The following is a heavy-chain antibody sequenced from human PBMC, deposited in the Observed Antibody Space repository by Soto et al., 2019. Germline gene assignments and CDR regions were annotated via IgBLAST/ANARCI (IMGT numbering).Heavy chain of an antibody. CDR1: GGTFSSYA. CDR3: ARSGYSGYDPLRYFDY. D-gene: IGHD5-12*01. V-gene: IGHV1-69*13. Sequence: GASVKVSCKASGGTFSSYAISWVRQAPGQGLEWMGGIIPIFGTANYAQKFQGRVTITADESTSTAYMELSSLRSEDTAVYYCARSGYSGYDPLRYFDYWGQGTPVTVSS. CDR2: IIPIFGTA. J-gene: IGHJ4*02.